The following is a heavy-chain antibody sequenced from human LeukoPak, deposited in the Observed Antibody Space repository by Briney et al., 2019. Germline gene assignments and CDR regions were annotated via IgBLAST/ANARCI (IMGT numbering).Heavy chain of an antibody. Sequence: GGSLRLSCAASGFTFSTYWMSWVRQAPGKGLEWVANIKHDGSVKYYVGSVKGRFTISRDNAKNSLYLQMNSLRAEDTAVYYCARLSLYPSGVVDYWGQGTLVTVSS. CDR1: GFTFSTYW. J-gene: IGHJ4*02. D-gene: IGHD3-10*01. CDR3: ARLSLYPSGVVDY. CDR2: IKHDGSVK. V-gene: IGHV3-7*01.